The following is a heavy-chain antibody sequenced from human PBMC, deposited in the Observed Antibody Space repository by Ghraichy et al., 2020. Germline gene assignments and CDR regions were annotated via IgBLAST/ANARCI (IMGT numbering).Heavy chain of an antibody. CDR1: GFTFSCYA. CDR3: AKRGGRQSLDYYHYYMDV. CDR2: ISGSGGHT. Sequence: GESLNISCAASGFTFSCYAMTWVRQAPGKGLEWVSVISGSGGHTYYADSVKGRFTISRDNSKNTLYVQMNSLRAEDTAVYYCAKRGGRQSLDYYHYYMDVWGKGTTVTVSS. J-gene: IGHJ6*03. V-gene: IGHV3-23*01. D-gene: IGHD6-19*01.